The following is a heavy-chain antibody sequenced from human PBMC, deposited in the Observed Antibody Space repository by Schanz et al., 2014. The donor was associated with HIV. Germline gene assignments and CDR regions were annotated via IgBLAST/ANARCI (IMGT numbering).Heavy chain of an antibody. J-gene: IGHJ4*02. CDR1: GFTFSNYG. D-gene: IGHD5-12*01. CDR2: IWCDGTNK. CDR3: ARGDGGYWYYFDY. Sequence: QVQLVESGGGVVQPGRSLRLSCAASGFTFSNYGMHWVRQAPGKGLEWVAFIWCDGTNKYYADSVKGRFTISRDNSKNTLYLQMNSLRAEDTAVYYCARGDGGYWYYFDYWGQGTLVTVSS. V-gene: IGHV3-33*01.